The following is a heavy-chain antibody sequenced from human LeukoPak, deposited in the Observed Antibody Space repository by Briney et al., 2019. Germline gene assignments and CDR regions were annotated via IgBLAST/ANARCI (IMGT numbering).Heavy chain of an antibody. J-gene: IGHJ4*02. Sequence: PGGSLRLSCAASGFTFSNYWMSWVRQAPGKGLEWVANINQDGSETYYADSVKGRFTISRDNAKNSLYLQMNSLRAEDTAVYYCARGSGRAAAGTGDYWGQGTLVTVSS. D-gene: IGHD6-13*01. V-gene: IGHV3-7*01. CDR2: INQDGSET. CDR3: ARGSGRAAAGTGDY. CDR1: GFTFSNYW.